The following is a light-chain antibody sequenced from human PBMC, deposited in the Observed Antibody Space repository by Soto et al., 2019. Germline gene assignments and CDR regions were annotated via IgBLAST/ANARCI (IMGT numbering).Light chain of an antibody. J-gene: IGKJ1*01. Sequence: DIQMTQSPSTLSASVGDRVTITCRASQSISSWLAWYQQKPGKAPKLLIYDASSLESGVPSRFSGSGSGTEFTLTISSLPPDDFETYYCQQYARGWTFGQGTKVEIK. CDR3: QQYARGWT. V-gene: IGKV1-5*01. CDR1: QSISSW. CDR2: DAS.